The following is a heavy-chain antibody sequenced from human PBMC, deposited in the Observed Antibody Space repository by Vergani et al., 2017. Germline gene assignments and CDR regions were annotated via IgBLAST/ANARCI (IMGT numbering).Heavy chain of an antibody. D-gene: IGHD3-10*01. V-gene: IGHV3-23*01. J-gene: IGHJ5*01. CDR3: AKGGWNYSFDS. CDR2: ISGSGGNT. CDR1: GFTFSSDA. Sequence: EVQLLESGGGLVQPGGSLRLSCAASGFTFSSDAMSWVRQVPGKGLEWVSGISGSGGNTYYANSVKGRFTISKDNSKSTLYLQMNSLRAEDTAIYYCAKGGWNYSFDSGGQGTLVIVS.